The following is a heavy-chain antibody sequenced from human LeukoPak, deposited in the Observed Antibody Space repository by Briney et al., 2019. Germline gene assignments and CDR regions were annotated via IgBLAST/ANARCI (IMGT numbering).Heavy chain of an antibody. J-gene: IGHJ6*02. CDR1: GYTLTELS. CDR3: ARGRITMVRGVIIPESDYGMDV. CDR2: FDPEDGET. V-gene: IGHV1-24*01. Sequence: GASVKVSCKVSGYTLTELSMHWVRQAPGKGLEWMGGFDPEDGETIYAQKFQGRVTMTTDTSTSTAYMELRSLRSDDTAVYYCARGRITMVRGVIIPESDYGMDVWGQGTTVTVSS. D-gene: IGHD3-10*01.